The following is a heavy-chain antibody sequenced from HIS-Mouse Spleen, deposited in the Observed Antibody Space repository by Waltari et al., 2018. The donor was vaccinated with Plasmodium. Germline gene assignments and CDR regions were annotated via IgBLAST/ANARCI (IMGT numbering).Heavy chain of an antibody. Sequence: QVQLVQSGAEGKKPGASVKVSCKASGYTFTGDYMHWVRQAPGQGLEWMGWINPNSGGTNYAQKFQGRVTMTRDTSISTAYMELSRLRSDDTAVYYCARRRAAAVTGFDYWGQGTLVTVSS. J-gene: IGHJ4*02. CDR3: ARRRAAAVTGFDY. CDR2: INPNSGGT. CDR1: GYTFTGDY. V-gene: IGHV1-2*02. D-gene: IGHD6-13*01.